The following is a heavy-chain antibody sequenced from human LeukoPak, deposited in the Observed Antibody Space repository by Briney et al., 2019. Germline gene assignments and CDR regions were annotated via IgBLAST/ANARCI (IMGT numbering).Heavy chain of an antibody. CDR3: AKPGRYDYVWGSYRYSDAFDI. CDR2: IIPIFGIA. V-gene: IGHV1-69*04. Sequence: ASVKVSCKASGGTFSSYAISRVRQAPGQGLEWMGRIIPIFGIANYAQKFQGRVTITADKSTSTAYMELSSLRSEDTAVYYCAKPGRYDYVWGSYRYSDAFDIWGQGTMVTVSS. J-gene: IGHJ3*02. CDR1: GGTFSSYA. D-gene: IGHD3-16*02.